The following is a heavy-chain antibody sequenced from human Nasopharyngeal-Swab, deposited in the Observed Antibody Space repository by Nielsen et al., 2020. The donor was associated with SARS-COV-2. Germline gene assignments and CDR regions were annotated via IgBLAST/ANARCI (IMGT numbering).Heavy chain of an antibody. CDR2: ISHSGST. Sequence: SETLSLTCAVYGGSFSGYYWSWIRQPPGKGLEWIGEISHSGSTNYNPSLKSRVTISVDTSKNQFSLKLSSVTAADTAVYYCARSYSSGWYRTIIDSWGQGTLVTVSS. CDR1: GGSFSGYY. V-gene: IGHV4-34*01. CDR3: ARSYSSGWYRTIIDS. D-gene: IGHD6-19*01. J-gene: IGHJ4*02.